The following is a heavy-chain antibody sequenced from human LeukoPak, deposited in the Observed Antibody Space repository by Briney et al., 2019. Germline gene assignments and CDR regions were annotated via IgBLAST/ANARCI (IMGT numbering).Heavy chain of an antibody. CDR3: ARDGDGYNHYFDY. CDR2: ISDSGGGT. CDR1: GFTFSTYA. Sequence: GGSLRLSCAASGFTFSTYAMSWVRQTPGKGLEWVSTISDSGGGTYYADSVKGRFTISRDNAKNSLYLQMNSLRAEDTAVYYCARDGDGYNHYFDYWGQGTLVTVSS. V-gene: IGHV3-23*01. J-gene: IGHJ4*02. D-gene: IGHD5-24*01.